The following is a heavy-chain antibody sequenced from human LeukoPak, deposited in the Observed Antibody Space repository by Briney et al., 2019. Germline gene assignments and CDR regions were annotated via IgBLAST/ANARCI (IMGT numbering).Heavy chain of an antibody. CDR1: GGSISSFY. CDR2: ISYSGST. V-gene: IGHV4-59*01. CDR3: TRGQRGLPY. Sequence: PSETLSLTCTVSGGSISSFYWSWIRQPPGKGLEWIGYISYSGSTKYNPSLKSRLTISIDTSKNQFSLKLSSVTAADTAMYYCTRGQRGLPYWGQGILVTVSS. J-gene: IGHJ4*02. D-gene: IGHD3/OR15-3a*01.